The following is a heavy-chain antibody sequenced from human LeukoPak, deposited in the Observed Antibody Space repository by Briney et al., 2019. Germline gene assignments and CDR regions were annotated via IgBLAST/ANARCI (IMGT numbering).Heavy chain of an antibody. V-gene: IGHV4-31*03. J-gene: IGHJ4*02. Sequence: SQTLSLTCTVSGGSISIGGYYWSWIRQHPGKGLEWIGYIYYSGSTYYNPSLKSRVTISVDTSKNQFSLKLSSVTAADTAVYYCARAYGDSQAYFDYWGQGTLVTVSS. D-gene: IGHD4-17*01. CDR2: IYYSGST. CDR3: ARAYGDSQAYFDY. CDR1: GGSISIGGYY.